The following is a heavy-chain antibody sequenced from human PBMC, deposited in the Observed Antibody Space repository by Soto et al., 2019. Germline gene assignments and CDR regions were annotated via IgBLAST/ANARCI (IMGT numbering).Heavy chain of an antibody. D-gene: IGHD3-22*01. CDR1: GLTFSNYA. Sequence: SGGSLRLSCATSGLTFSNYAMSWVRQAPGGGLEWVSAISGSGGSTYYADSVKGRFTISRDNSKNTLYLRMNSLRAEDTAVYYCAKDYYDSSGYYEHYHWYFDLWGRGTLVTVSS. V-gene: IGHV3-23*01. CDR2: ISGSGGST. J-gene: IGHJ2*01. CDR3: AKDYYDSSGYYEHYHWYFDL.